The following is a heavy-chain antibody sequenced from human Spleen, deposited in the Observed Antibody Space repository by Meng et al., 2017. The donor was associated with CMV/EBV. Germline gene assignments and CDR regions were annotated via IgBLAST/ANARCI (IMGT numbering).Heavy chain of an antibody. CDR1: AFTFSSYS. J-gene: IGHJ4*02. CDR2: INSDGSST. D-gene: IGHD6-13*01. V-gene: IGHV3-74*01. Sequence: GESLKISCAASAFTFSSYSMHWVRQAPGKGLVWVSRINSDGSSTSYADSVKGRFTISRDNSKNTLYLQMNSLRAEDTAVYYCAREEGGSSWYPNWGQGTLVTVSS. CDR3: AREEGGSSWYPN.